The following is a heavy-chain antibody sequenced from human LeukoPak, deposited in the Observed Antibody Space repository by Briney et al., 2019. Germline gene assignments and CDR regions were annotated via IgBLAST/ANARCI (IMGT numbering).Heavy chain of an antibody. CDR2: IYYSGST. CDR3: ARAFGLRGWFDP. Sequence: SQTLSLTCTVSGGSISSGDYYWSWIRQPPGKGLEWIGDIYYSGSTYYNPSLKSRVTISGDTSKNQFSLKLSSVTAADTAVYYCARAFGLRGWFDPWGQGTLVTVSS. CDR1: GGSISSGDYY. V-gene: IGHV4-30-4*01. J-gene: IGHJ5*02. D-gene: IGHD5/OR15-5a*01.